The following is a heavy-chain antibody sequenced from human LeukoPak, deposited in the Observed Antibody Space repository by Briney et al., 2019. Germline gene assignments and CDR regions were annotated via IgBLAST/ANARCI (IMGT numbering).Heavy chain of an antibody. Sequence: GGSLRLSCAASGISFSNYAMSWVRQAPGKGLEWVSTIYYSGGNTYSADSVKGRFTISRDNSRNMVYLQMNSLRAEDTAVYYCAKDHGAAVVPRRLDYWGQGTLVTVSS. J-gene: IGHJ4*02. V-gene: IGHV3-23*01. CDR3: AKDHGAAVVPRRLDY. CDR1: GISFSNYA. CDR2: IYYSGGNT. D-gene: IGHD2-2*01.